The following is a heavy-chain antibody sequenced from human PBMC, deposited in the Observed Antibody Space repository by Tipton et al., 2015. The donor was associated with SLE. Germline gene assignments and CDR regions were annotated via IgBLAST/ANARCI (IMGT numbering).Heavy chain of an antibody. D-gene: IGHD3-22*01. Sequence: LSLPFPFSPGSINAYYWSWVRQTPGKGLEYIGHVFHLGAANYSPSLKSRVAMSVDSSKSQFSLRLRSVTAADTAVYYCARLAHYNSSWYLGVWGQGSLVTVSS. CDR3: ARLAHYNSSWYLGV. CDR1: PGSINAYY. CDR2: VFHLGAA. V-gene: IGHV4-59*08. J-gene: IGHJ4*02.